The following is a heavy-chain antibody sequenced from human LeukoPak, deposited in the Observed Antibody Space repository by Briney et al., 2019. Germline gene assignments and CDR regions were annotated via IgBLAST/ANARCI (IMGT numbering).Heavy chain of an antibody. V-gene: IGHV3-23*01. CDR1: GFIFNSYG. D-gene: IGHD6-6*01. J-gene: IGHJ4*02. Sequence: GGSLRLSCAASGFIFNSYGMSWVRQAPGKGLEWVSGISRSGFSTDYADSVKGRFTTYRDKSKNTLYLQMNSLRAEDTAVYYCAKDKYSSSSGGFDYWGQGTLVTVSS. CDR3: AKDKYSSSSGGFDY. CDR2: ISRSGFST.